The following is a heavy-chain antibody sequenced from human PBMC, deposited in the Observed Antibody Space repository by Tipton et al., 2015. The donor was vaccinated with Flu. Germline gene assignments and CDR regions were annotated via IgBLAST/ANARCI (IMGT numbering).Heavy chain of an antibody. CDR1: GFTFGSYG. CDR2: IEFDESDK. D-gene: IGHD3-16*02. Sequence: SLRLSCRASGFTFGSYGMHWVRRAPGKGLEWVAFIEFDESDKKLADSVKGRFTVSRDNSKNTLFLQMNSLRPEDTATYICARVYRTYFIDYWGQGALVTVTS. J-gene: IGHJ4*02. V-gene: IGHV3-30*02. CDR3: ARVYRTYFIDY.